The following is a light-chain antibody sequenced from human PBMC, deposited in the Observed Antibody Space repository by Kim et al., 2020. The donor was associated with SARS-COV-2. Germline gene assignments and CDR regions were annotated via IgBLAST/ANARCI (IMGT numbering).Light chain of an antibody. Sequence: AAIGDRVTSTSRASRGIGYKLSWFQQKPGRAPKSLIYDASSLQSGVSSKFSGSGSGTDFTLTITSLQPEDFATYYCQQYYDYPVTFGQGTKLEI. CDR3: QQYYDYPVT. CDR2: DAS. V-gene: IGKV1-16*02. J-gene: IGKJ2*01. CDR1: RGIGYK.